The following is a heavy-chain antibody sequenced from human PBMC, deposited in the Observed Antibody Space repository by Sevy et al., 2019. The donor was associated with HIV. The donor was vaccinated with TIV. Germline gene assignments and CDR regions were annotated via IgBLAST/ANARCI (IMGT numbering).Heavy chain of an antibody. CDR2: IYHTGST. CDR1: GGSISGRSYY. Sequence: SETLSLTCSVSGGSISGRSYYWGWIRQPPGKGLEWIGNIYHTGSTYYNPSLKSRVTVSVDTSKKQFSLNLTSVTAADTAVYYCHRSLGCSYGLDYWSQGTLVTVS. V-gene: IGHV4-39*01. J-gene: IGHJ4*02. CDR3: HRSLGCSYGLDY. D-gene: IGHD5-18*01.